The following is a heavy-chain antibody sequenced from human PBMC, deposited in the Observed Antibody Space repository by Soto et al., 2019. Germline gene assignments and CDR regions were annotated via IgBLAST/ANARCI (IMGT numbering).Heavy chain of an antibody. J-gene: IGHJ6*02. V-gene: IGHV1-69*01. CDR2: IIPLFVTT. CDR3: AAELGFGKLSVV. Sequence: QVQVVQSGVEVRRPGSSVKVSCKASGDTFKNCVISWVRQAPGQGLEWMRGIIPLFVTTDFAQRFQGRLTITTDESTTTAYMELSRLKSEDTATYYCAAELGFGKLSVVWGQGTTVIVSS. CDR1: GDTFKNCV. D-gene: IGHD3-10*01.